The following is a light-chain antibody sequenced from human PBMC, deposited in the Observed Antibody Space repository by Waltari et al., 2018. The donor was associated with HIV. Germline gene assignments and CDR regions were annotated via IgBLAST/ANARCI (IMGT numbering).Light chain of an antibody. CDR3: QTWGMGIVV. CDR1: SEPSNFA. Sequence: ILTQSPSAPASPGASAKLTCTLSSEPSNFALPWLPQPPPQVPRYLMKLNSDGSHTKGDGIPDRFSGSSSGAERYLSSSSLHSDDEADYYCQTWGMGIVVFGGGTKLTVL. CDR2: LNSDGSH. V-gene: IGLV4-69*01. J-gene: IGLJ3*02.